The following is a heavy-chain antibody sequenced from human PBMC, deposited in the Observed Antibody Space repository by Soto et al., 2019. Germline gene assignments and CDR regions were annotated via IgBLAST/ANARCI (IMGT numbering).Heavy chain of an antibody. D-gene: IGHD1-26*01. CDR3: ATDLLGVGATNGMDV. J-gene: IGHJ6*02. CDR1: GYTLTELS. V-gene: IGHV1-24*01. Sequence: ASVKVSCKVSGYTLTELSTHWVRQAPGKGLEWMGGFDPEDGETIYAQKFQGRVTMTEDTSTDTAYMELSSLRSEDTAVYYCATDLLGVGATNGMDVWGQGTTVTVSS. CDR2: FDPEDGET.